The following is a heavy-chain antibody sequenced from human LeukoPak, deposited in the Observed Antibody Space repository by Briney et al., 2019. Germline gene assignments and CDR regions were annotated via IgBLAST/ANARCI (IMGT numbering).Heavy chain of an antibody. V-gene: IGHV3-30*03. CDR1: GFTFSSYG. CDR2: ISFDGSIE. CDR3: ARGRLRFLEGTRRIDP. J-gene: IGHJ5*02. D-gene: IGHD3-3*01. Sequence: GGSLRLSCAASGFTFSSYGMHWVRQTPGKGLEWVALISFDGSIEYYADSVKGRFTISRDNSKNTLFPQMNSLRPEDTAVYYCARGRLRFLEGTRRIDPWGQGTLVTVSS.